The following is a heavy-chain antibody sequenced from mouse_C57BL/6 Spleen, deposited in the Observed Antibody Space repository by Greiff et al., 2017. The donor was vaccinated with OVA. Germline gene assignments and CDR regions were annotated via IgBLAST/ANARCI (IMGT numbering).Heavy chain of an antibody. J-gene: IGHJ3*01. CDR2: IYPGSGNT. Sequence: QVQLKESGPELVKPGASVKISCKASGYSFTSYYIHWVKQRPGQGLEWIGWIYPGSGNTKYNEKFKGKATLTADTSSSTAYMQLSSLTSEDSAVYYCARDYGNSFAYWGQGTLVTVSA. V-gene: IGHV1-66*01. CDR1: GYSFTSYY. CDR3: ARDYGNSFAY. D-gene: IGHD2-1*01.